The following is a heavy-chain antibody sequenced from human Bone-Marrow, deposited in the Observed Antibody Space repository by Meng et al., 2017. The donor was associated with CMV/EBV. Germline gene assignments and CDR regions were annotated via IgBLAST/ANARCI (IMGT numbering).Heavy chain of an antibody. CDR1: GFAFSSYG. Sequence: GGSPRLYGAASGFAFSSYGMHWVRQAPGKGLEWVAFIRYDGSNKYYADSVKGRFTISRDNSKNTLYLQMNSLRAEDTAVYYCAKDELTIFGVVISDYYYGMDVWGQGTTVTVSS. J-gene: IGHJ6*02. CDR2: IRYDGSNK. D-gene: IGHD3-3*01. CDR3: AKDELTIFGVVISDYYYGMDV. V-gene: IGHV3-30*02.